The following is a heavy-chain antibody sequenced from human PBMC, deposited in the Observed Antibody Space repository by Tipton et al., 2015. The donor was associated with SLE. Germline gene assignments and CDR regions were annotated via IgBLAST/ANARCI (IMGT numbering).Heavy chain of an antibody. V-gene: IGHV4-59*01. CDR3: AREGGSSWYWYFDL. CDR2: IYYSGST. CDR1: GDSISSYF. D-gene: IGHD6-13*01. J-gene: IGHJ2*01. Sequence: TLSLTCTVSGDSISSYFWSWIRQPPGKGLEWIGYIYYSGSTNYNPSLKSRVTISVDTSKNQFSLKLSSVTAADTAVYYCAREGGSSWYWYFDLWGRGTLVTVSS.